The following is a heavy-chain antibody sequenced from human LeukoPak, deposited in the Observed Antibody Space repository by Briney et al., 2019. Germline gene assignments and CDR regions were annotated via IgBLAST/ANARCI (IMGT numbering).Heavy chain of an antibody. D-gene: IGHD4-17*01. CDR3: ARAHRDYAAFPWFDP. Sequence: SQTLSLTCTVSGGSISSGDYYWSWIRQPPGKGLEWIGYIYYSGSTYYNPSLKSRVTISVDTSKNQFSLKLSSVTAADTAVYYCARAHRDYAAFPWFDPWGQGTLVTVSS. J-gene: IGHJ5*02. CDR2: IYYSGST. CDR1: GGSISSGDYY. V-gene: IGHV4-30-4*01.